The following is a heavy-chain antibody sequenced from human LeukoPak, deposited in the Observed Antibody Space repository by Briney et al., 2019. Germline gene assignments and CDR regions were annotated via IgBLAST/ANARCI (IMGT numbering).Heavy chain of an antibody. D-gene: IGHD3-22*01. J-gene: IGHJ3*02. CDR2: IIPIFGTA. CDR3: ARRDSPARAFDI. CDR1: GGTFISYA. V-gene: IGHV1-69*13. Sequence: SVKVSCKASGGTFISYAISRVRQAPGQGLEWMVGIIPIFGTANYAQKFQGRVTITVDESTSTAYMELSSPRSEDTAVYYCARRDSPARAFDIWGQGTMVTVSS.